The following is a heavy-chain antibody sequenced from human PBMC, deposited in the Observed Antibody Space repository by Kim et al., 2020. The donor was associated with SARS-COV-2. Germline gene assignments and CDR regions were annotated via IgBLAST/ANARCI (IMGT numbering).Heavy chain of an antibody. CDR3: AKERRGRPNYGMDV. J-gene: IGHJ6*01. D-gene: IGHD5-12*01. CDR2: VLSGGYT. CDR1: EFIFNDYA. Sequence: GGSLRLSCEASEFIFNDYAMTWVRQAPGKGLEWVSVVLSGGYTYYADSVKGRCTMSRDNSKNTLVLQMNSRRAEDTAVYYCAKERRGRPNYGMDVWGQGTTVPVSS. V-gene: IGHV3-23*01.